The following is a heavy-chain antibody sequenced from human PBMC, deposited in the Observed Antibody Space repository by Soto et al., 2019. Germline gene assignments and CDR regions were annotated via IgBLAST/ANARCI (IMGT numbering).Heavy chain of an antibody. V-gene: IGHV4-34*01. CDR3: ARGRAVTGSFYFDY. CDR1: GGSFSGYY. J-gene: IGHJ4*02. D-gene: IGHD6-19*01. Sequence: PSESLSLTCAVYGGSFSGYYWTWSRQPPGKGLEWIGSIYYSGSTYYNPSLKSRVTISVDTSKNQFSLKLSSVTAADTAVYYCARGRAVTGSFYFDYWGQGSLVTVSS. CDR2: IYYSGST.